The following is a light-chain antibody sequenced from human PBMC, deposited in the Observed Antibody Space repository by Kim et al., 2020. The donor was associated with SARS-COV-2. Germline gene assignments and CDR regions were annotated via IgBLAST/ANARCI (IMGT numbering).Light chain of an antibody. CDR1: QYISDN. Sequence: VSPGQGVTLSCKAIQYISDNLAWYQQKLGQPPRPLIYSMSTRATGVPARFSASGSGIDFTLTINSLQSEDFAAYYGQQYNSWPRTFGQGTKVDIK. CDR3: QQYNSWPRT. V-gene: IGKV3-15*01. J-gene: IGKJ1*01. CDR2: SMS.